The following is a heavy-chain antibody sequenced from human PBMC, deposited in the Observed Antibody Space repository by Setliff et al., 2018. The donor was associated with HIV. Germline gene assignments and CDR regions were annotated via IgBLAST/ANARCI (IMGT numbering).Heavy chain of an antibody. CDR3: ARKGTGGAFDI. CDR2: ISAYNGNT. Sequence: ASVKVSCKASGGTFSSYAISWVRQAPGQGLEWMGWISAYNGNTNYAQKLKGRVTMTTDTSTSTAYMEVRSLRSDDTAVYYCARKGTGGAFDIWGQGTPVTVSS. D-gene: IGHD2-21*01. V-gene: IGHV1-18*01. J-gene: IGHJ4*02. CDR1: GGTFSSYA.